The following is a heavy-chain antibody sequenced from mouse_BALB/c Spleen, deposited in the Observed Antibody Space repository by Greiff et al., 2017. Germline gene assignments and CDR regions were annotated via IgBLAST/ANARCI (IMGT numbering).Heavy chain of an antibody. CDR1: GYSITSGYY. Sequence: EVKLVESGPGLVKPSQSLSLTCSVTGYSITSGYYWNWIRQFPGNKLEWMGYISYDGSNNYNPSLKNRISITRDTSKNQFFLKLNSVTTEDTATYYCAGGNYYFDYWGQGTTLTVSS. V-gene: IGHV3-6*02. D-gene: IGHD2-1*01. CDR3: AGGNYYFDY. CDR2: ISYDGSN. J-gene: IGHJ2*01.